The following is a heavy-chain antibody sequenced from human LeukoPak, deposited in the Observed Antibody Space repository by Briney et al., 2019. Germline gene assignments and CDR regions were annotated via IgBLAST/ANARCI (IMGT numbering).Heavy chain of an antibody. CDR1: GFTFSSCA. Sequence: GGSLRLSCAASGFTFSSCAMSWVRQAPGKGLEWDSAISDSGGNTYYADSVKGRFTISRDNSKNTLYLQMNSLRAEDTAVYYCAKVENDYGDYVFDYWGQGTLVTVSS. CDR2: ISDSGGNT. D-gene: IGHD4-17*01. V-gene: IGHV3-23*01. CDR3: AKVENDYGDYVFDY. J-gene: IGHJ4*02.